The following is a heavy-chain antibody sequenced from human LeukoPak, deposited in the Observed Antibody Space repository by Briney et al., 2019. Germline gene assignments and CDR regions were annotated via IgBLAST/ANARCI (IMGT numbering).Heavy chain of an antibody. V-gene: IGHV1-8*01. J-gene: IGHJ6*04. CDR1: GYTFTSYD. Sequence: GASVKVSCKASGYTFTSYDINWVRQATGQGLEWMGWMNPNSGNTGYAQKFQGRVTMTRNTSISTAYMELSSLRSEDTAVYYCASSEPTTERYYYYYGMDVWGKGTTVTVSS. D-gene: IGHD1-1*01. CDR2: MNPNSGNT. CDR3: ASSEPTTERYYYYYGMDV.